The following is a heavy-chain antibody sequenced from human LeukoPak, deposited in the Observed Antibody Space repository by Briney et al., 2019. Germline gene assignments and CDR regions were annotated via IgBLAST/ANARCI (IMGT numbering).Heavy chain of an antibody. CDR3: ARGPDYYGSGSYPYSEYFQH. CDR2: INAGNGNT. D-gene: IGHD3-10*01. J-gene: IGHJ1*01. CDR1: GYTFTSYA. V-gene: IGHV1-3*01. Sequence: ASVKVSCKASGYTFTSYAMHWVRQAPGQRLEWMGWINAGNGNTKYSQKFQGRVTITRDTSASTAHMELSSLRSEDTAVYYCARGPDYYGSGSYPYSEYFQHWGQGTLVTVSS.